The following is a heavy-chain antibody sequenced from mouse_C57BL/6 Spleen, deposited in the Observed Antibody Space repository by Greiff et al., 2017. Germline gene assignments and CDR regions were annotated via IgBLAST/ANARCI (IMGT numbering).Heavy chain of an antibody. CDR2: SDPEDGET. Sequence: EVQLQQSGAELVKPGASVKLSCTASGFNIKDYYMHWVKQRTEQGLEWIGRSDPEDGETKYAPKFQGKATITADTSSTPAYLQLSSLTSEDTAVDYCARSPLYGSPYFDYWGQGTTLTVSS. J-gene: IGHJ2*01. D-gene: IGHD1-1*01. V-gene: IGHV14-2*01. CDR3: ARSPLYGSPYFDY. CDR1: GFNIKDYY.